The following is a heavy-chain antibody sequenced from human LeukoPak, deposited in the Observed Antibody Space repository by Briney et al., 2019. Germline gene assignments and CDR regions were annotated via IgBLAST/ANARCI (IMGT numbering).Heavy chain of an antibody. CDR3: AREVDYGGNPDAFDI. V-gene: IGHV4-34*01. CDR1: GGSFSGYY. Sequence: SETLSLTCAVYGGSFSGYYWSWIRQPPGKGLEWIGEINHSGSTNYNPSLKSRVTISVDTSKNQFSLKLSSVTAADTAVYYCAREVDYGGNPDAFDIWGQGTMVTVSS. J-gene: IGHJ3*02. D-gene: IGHD4-23*01. CDR2: INHSGST.